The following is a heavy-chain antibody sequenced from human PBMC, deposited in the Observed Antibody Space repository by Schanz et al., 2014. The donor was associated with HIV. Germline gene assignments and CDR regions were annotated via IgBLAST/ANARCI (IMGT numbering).Heavy chain of an antibody. CDR3: ARDSPVAAGTLAY. D-gene: IGHD6-13*01. CDR2: IIPLFGTS. Sequence: QVQLVQSGAEVKMPGSSVKVFCRASGGTFINYAFSWVRQAPGQGLEWTEGIIPLFGTSNYAQKFQGRATITADESTSTAYMELSSLRSEDTAVYYCARDSPVAAGTLAYWGQGTLVTVSS. V-gene: IGHV1-69*01. CDR1: GGTFINYA. J-gene: IGHJ4*02.